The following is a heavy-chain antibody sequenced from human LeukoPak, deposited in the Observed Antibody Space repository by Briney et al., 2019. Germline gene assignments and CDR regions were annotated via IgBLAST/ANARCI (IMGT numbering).Heavy chain of an antibody. CDR1: GYTFTSYD. CDR2: IVVGSGNT. Sequence: SVKVSCKASGYTFTSYDINWVRQATGQRLEWIGWIVVGSGNTNYAQKFQERVTITRDMSTSTAYMELSSLRSEDTAVYYCAAVGGSGSWSYTDYWGQGTLVTVSS. D-gene: IGHD3-10*01. CDR3: AAVGGSGSWSYTDY. J-gene: IGHJ4*02. V-gene: IGHV1-58*02.